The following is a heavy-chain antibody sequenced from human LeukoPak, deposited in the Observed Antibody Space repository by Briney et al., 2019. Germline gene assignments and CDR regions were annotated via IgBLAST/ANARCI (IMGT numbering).Heavy chain of an antibody. Sequence: SETLSLTCTVSGGSISSYYWSWIRQPPGKGLEWIGYIYYSGSTNYNPSLKSRVTISVDTSMNQFSLKLSSVTAADTAVYYCAGAYWDTAMVDYWGQGTLVTVSS. CDR3: AGAYWDTAMVDY. CDR1: GGSISSYY. J-gene: IGHJ4*02. CDR2: IYYSGST. D-gene: IGHD5-18*01. V-gene: IGHV4-59*08.